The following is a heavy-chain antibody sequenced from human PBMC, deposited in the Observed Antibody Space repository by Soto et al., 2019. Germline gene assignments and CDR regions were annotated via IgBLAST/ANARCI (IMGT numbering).Heavy chain of an antibody. J-gene: IGHJ4*02. CDR2: ISGSGDTS. Sequence: EVQLLESGGGLVQPGGSLRLSCAASGFTFSSYAMSWVRQAPGKGLEWVSGISGSGDTSYYADSVKGRFTISRDNSKNTLYLQMNSLRVDDTAVYYCAKCRGAPTRRGVDYWGQGTLVTVSS. CDR3: AKCRGAPTRRGVDY. CDR1: GFTFSSYA. D-gene: IGHD1-26*01. V-gene: IGHV3-23*01.